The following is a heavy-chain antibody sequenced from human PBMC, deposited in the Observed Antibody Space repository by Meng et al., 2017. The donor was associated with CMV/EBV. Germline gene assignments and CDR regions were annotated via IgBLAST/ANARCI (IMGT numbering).Heavy chain of an antibody. CDR3: ARDVSSSWYVECFQH. Sequence: GESLKISCAASGFIFSDYYMSWIRQAPGKGLEWVSYITSSGRTKYYADSVKGRFTISRDNAKNSLYLQMNSLRAEDTAVYYCARDVSSSWYVECFQHWGQGTLVTVSS. CDR1: GFIFSDYY. V-gene: IGHV3-11*04. CDR2: ITSSGRTK. D-gene: IGHD6-13*01. J-gene: IGHJ1*01.